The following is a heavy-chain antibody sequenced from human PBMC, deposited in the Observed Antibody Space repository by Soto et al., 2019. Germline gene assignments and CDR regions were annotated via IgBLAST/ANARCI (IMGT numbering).Heavy chain of an antibody. D-gene: IGHD3-22*01. CDR2: ISGSGGST. CDR1: GFTFSSYA. CDR3: AKNYDRSGYYYGVFDY. V-gene: IGHV3-23*01. Sequence: GGSLRLSCAASGFTFSSYAMSWVRQAPGKGLEWVSAISGSGGSTYYADSVKGRFTISRDNSKNTLYLQMNSLRAEDTAVYYCAKNYDRSGYYYGVFDYWGQGTQVTVSA. J-gene: IGHJ4*02.